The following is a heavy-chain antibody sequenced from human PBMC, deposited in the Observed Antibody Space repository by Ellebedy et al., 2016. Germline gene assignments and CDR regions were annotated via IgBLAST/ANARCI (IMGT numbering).Heavy chain of an antibody. D-gene: IGHD3-9*01. Sequence: SETLSLTCTVSGDSISRGDYYWSLLRQSPGKGLEWIGYIYYRGTTFYNPSLKSRATISVDTSKNQFSLKLTSVTGADAAVYYCARILIGSFGHWYFDLWGRGALVTVSS. CDR1: GDSISRGDYY. CDR3: ARILIGSFGHWYFDL. V-gene: IGHV4-30-4*01. J-gene: IGHJ2*01. CDR2: IYYRGTT.